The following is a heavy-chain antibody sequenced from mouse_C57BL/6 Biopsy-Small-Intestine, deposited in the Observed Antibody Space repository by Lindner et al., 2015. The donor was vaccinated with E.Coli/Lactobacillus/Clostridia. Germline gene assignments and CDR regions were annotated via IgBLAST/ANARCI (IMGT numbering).Heavy chain of an antibody. Sequence: VQLQESGAELVRPGTSVKVSCRASGYAFSNYLIEWVKQRPGQGPEWIGEINPGSGITDYNEKFKGKAILSADKSSSIAYMELRSLTSEDTAVYYCARGVTGNYWGQGTSVTVSS. V-gene: IGHV1-54*01. CDR3: ARGVTGNY. D-gene: IGHD2-5*01. CDR2: INPGSGIT. J-gene: IGHJ4*01. CDR1: GYAFSNYL.